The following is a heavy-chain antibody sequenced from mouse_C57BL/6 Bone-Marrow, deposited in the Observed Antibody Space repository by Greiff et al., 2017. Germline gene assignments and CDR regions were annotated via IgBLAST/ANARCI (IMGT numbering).Heavy chain of an antibody. V-gene: IGHV10-1*01. CDR1: GFSFNTYA. CDR3: VSPGFAY. Sequence: EVKLMESGGGLVQPKGSLKLSCAASGFSFNTYAMNWVRQAPGKGLEWVARIRSKSNNYATYYADSVKDRFTISRDDSESMLYLQMNNLKTEDTAMYYCVSPGFAYWGQGNLVTVSA. J-gene: IGHJ3*01. CDR2: IRSKSNNYAT.